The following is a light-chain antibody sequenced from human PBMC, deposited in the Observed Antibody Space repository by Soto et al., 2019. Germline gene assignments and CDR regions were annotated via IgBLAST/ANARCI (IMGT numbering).Light chain of an antibody. J-gene: IGKJ2*01. V-gene: IGKV1-39*01. CDR2: AAS. CDR3: QQSYITPYT. Sequence: DIQMTQSPSSLSASVGDRVTITCRASQSTSNYVNWYQQKPGKAPKLLIYAASSLQSGVPSRFSGSGAGIDDFTLTVSNLHPEDFATYYCQQSYITPYTFGQGTKLEIK. CDR1: QSTSNY.